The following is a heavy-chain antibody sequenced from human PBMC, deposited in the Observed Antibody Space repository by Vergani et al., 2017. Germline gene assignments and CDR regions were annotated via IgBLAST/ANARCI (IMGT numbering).Heavy chain of an antibody. V-gene: IGHV4-59*01. D-gene: IGHD3-10*02. CDR1: GGSISSYY. CDR3: ARVPCSGSYLDY. CDR2: IYYSGST. Sequence: QVQLQESGPGLVKPSETLSLTCTVSGGSISSYYWSWIRQPPGKGLEWIGYIYYSGSTNYNPSLKSRVTISVDTSKNRFSLKLSSVTAADTAVYYCARVPCSGSYLDYWGQGTLVTVSS. J-gene: IGHJ4*02.